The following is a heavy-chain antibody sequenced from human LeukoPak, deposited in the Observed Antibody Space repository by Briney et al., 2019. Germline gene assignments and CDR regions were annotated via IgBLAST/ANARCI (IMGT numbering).Heavy chain of an antibody. CDR3: AKDRGDSGWYLDY. D-gene: IGHD6-19*01. Sequence: GGSLRLSCAASGFTFRTYAMTWVRQAPGKGLEWVSAITSGDSTYYADSVKGRFTISGDNSKNTIYLQMNSLRVEDTAVYYCAKDRGDSGWYLDYWGQGTLVTVSS. J-gene: IGHJ4*02. CDR1: GFTFRTYA. CDR2: ITSGDST. V-gene: IGHV3-23*01.